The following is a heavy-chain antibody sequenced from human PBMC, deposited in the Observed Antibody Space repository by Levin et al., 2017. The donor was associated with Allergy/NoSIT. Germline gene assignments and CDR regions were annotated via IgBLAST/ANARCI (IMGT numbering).Heavy chain of an antibody. D-gene: IGHD3-3*01. V-gene: IGHV3-74*01. CDR2: INSDGSST. CDR1: GFTFSSYW. CDR3: ARGAGRFSIDY. J-gene: IGHJ4*02. Sequence: GGSLRLSCAASGFTFSSYWMHWVRQAPGKGLVWVSRINSDGSSTSYADSVKGRFTISRDNAKNTLYLQMNSLRAEDTAVYYCARGAGRFSIDYWGQGTLVTVSS.